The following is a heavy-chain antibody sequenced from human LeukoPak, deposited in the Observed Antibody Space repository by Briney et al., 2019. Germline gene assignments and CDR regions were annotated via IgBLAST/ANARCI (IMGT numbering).Heavy chain of an antibody. CDR3: ARGPMDIVLMVYAISNWYFDL. Sequence: GGSLRLSCAASGFTFSSYAMSWVRQAPGKGLEWVSSISSSSSYIYYADSVKGRFTISRDNAKNSLYLQMNSLRAEDTAVYYCARGPMDIVLMVYAISNWYFDLWGRGTLVTVSS. CDR1: GFTFSSYA. J-gene: IGHJ2*01. V-gene: IGHV3-21*01. CDR2: ISSSSSYI. D-gene: IGHD2-8*01.